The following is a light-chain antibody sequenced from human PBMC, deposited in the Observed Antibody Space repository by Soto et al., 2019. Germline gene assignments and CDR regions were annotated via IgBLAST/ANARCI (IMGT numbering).Light chain of an antibody. CDR3: QQYGSPQT. CDR1: QSVSSSY. V-gene: IGKV3-20*01. CDR2: GAS. Sequence: EIVFTRCPGTLSLSPGERGALAWMASQSVSSSYLAWYHQKPGQAPRILIYGASSRATGIPDRLSGSGSGTDFTPTIRRMAPEAFAVYYCQQYGSPQTVGPATQVDIK. J-gene: IGKJ1*01.